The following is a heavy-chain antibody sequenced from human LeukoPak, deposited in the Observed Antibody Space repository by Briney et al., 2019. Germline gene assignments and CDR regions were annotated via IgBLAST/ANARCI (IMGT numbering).Heavy chain of an antibody. D-gene: IGHD1-26*01. Sequence: GGSLRLSCAASGFTFSSYSMNWVRQAPGKGLEWVSYISSSSSTIYYADSVKGRFTISRDNAKNSLYLQMNSLRAEDTAVYYCARGPGGGSYAGYYYFDYWGQGTLVTVSS. J-gene: IGHJ4*02. CDR3: ARGPGGGSYAGYYYFDY. V-gene: IGHV3-48*04. CDR1: GFTFSSYS. CDR2: ISSSSSTI.